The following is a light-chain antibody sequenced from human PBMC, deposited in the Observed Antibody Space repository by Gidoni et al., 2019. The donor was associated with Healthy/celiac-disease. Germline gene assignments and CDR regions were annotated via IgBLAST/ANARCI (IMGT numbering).Light chain of an antibody. V-gene: IGKV1-39*01. CDR2: AAS. Sequence: DIQMTQSPSSLSASVGDRVTITCRASQSISSYLNWYQQKPGKAPKLLIYAASSLQSGVPSRFSGSGSVTDFTLTIISLQPEDFATYYCQQSYSTPPWTFGQGTKVEIK. J-gene: IGKJ1*01. CDR3: QQSYSTPPWT. CDR1: QSISSY.